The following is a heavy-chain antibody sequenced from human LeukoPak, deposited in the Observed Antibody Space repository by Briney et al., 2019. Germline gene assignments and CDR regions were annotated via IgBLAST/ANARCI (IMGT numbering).Heavy chain of an antibody. CDR3: ARGSTYSSGWYTGFDY. D-gene: IGHD6-19*01. V-gene: IGHV3-74*01. J-gene: IGHJ4*02. CDR2: INSDGSST. CDR1: GFTFSTYW. Sequence: GGSLRLSCAASGFTFSTYWMHWVRQAPGKGLVWVSRINSDGSSTIYADSVKGRFTISRDNAKNTLYLQMNSLRADDTAVYYCARGSTYSSGWYTGFDYWGQGTLVTVSS.